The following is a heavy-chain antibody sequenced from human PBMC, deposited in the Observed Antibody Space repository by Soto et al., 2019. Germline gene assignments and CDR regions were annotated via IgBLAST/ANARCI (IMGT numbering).Heavy chain of an antibody. CDR1: AHTLSELS. CDR2: FDHEEGET. D-gene: IGHD1-7*01. CDR3: ATEGITGTQYHYYGMDV. Sequence: ASVKVSCKVSAHTLSELSMHWVRQAPGKGLEWMGGFDHEEGETIYAQKFQGRVTMTEDTSTDTAYLALSSLRSEDTAVYYCATEGITGTQYHYYGMDVWGQGTTVTVSS. J-gene: IGHJ6*02. V-gene: IGHV1-24*01.